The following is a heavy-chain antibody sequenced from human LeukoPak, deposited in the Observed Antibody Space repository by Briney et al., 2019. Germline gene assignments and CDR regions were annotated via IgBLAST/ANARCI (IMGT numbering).Heavy chain of an antibody. V-gene: IGHV4-59*01. CDR3: ARGAYYYDSSGYYYSDYMDV. Sequence: PSETLSLTCTVSGGSISSYYRSWIRQPPGKGLEWIGYIYYSGSTNYNPSLKSRVTISVDTSKNQFSLKLSSVTAADTAVYYCARGAYYYDSSGYYYSDYMDVWGKGTTVTVSS. CDR1: GGSISSYY. J-gene: IGHJ6*03. CDR2: IYYSGST. D-gene: IGHD3-22*01.